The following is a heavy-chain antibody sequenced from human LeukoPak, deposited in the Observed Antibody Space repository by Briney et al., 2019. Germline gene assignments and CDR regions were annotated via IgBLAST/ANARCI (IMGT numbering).Heavy chain of an antibody. CDR3: ARDSRGYSSSS. CDR2: ITSTGTYT. Sequence: PGGSLRLSCAASGFTFSSYNMNWVRQAPGKGLEWVSSITSTGTYTFYADSVKGRFTISRDNSKNSLYLQMISLRAEDTAVYYCARDSRGYSSSSWGQGTLVTVSS. V-gene: IGHV3-21*01. CDR1: GFTFSSYN. J-gene: IGHJ4*02. D-gene: IGHD6-6*01.